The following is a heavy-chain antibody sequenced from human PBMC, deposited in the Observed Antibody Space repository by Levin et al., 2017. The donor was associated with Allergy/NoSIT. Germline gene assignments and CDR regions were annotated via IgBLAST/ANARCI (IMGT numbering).Heavy chain of an antibody. Sequence: GESLKISCAASGFTFSDFYMSWIRQAPGKGLEWVSYISSSGTTIYYADSVKGRFTISRDNAKNSLSLQMNSLRAEDTAVYYCASRIAPGVPLSEYWGQGTLVTVSS. V-gene: IGHV3-11*01. CDR2: ISSSGTTI. CDR1: GFTFSDFY. D-gene: IGHD6-13*01. CDR3: ASRIAPGVPLSEY. J-gene: IGHJ4*02.